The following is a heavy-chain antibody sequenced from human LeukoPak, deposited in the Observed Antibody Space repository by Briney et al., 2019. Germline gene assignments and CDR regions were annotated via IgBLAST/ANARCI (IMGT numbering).Heavy chain of an antibody. V-gene: IGHV3-66*01. Sequence: GGSLRLSCAASEFSVGSNYMTWVRQAPGKGLEWVSLIYSGGSTCYADSVKGRFTIPRDNSKNTLYLQMNSLRAEDTAVYYCARGAWWQWLVPRFDYWGQGTLVTVSS. CDR3: ARGAWWQWLVPRFDY. J-gene: IGHJ4*02. CDR2: IYSGGST. D-gene: IGHD6-19*01. CDR1: EFSVGSNY.